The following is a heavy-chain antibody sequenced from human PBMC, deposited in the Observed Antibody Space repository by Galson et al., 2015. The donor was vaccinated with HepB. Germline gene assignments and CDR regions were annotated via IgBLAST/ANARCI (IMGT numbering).Heavy chain of an antibody. J-gene: IGHJ3*02. D-gene: IGHD3-16*02. V-gene: IGHV1-46*01. CDR3: ARASFTAKDAFDI. CDR1: GYTFTSYY. Sequence: SVKVSCKASGYTFTSYYMHWVRQAPGQGLEWMGIINPSGGSTSYAQKFQGRVTMTRDTSTSTVYMELSSLRSEDTAVYYCARASFTAKDAFDIWGQGTMVTVSS. CDR2: INPSGGST.